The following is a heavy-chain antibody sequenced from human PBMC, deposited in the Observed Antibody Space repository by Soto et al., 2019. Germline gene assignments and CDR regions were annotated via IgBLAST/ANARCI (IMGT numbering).Heavy chain of an antibody. CDR2: IWYDGSNK. Sequence: GGSLRLSCAASGFTFSSYGMHWVRQAPGKGLEWVAVIWYDGSNKYYADSVKGRFTISRDNSKNTLYLQMNSLRAEDTAVYYCARLDFGGVIEAIDYWGQGTLVTVSS. D-gene: IGHD3-16*02. CDR3: ARLDFGGVIEAIDY. J-gene: IGHJ4*02. CDR1: GFTFSSYG. V-gene: IGHV3-33*01.